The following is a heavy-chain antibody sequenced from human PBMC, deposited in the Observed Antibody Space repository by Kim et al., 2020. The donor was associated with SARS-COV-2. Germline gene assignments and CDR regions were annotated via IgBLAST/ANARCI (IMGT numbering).Heavy chain of an antibody. Sequence: SETLSLTCTVSGGSISSYYWSWIRQPPGKGLEWIGYIYYSGSTNYNPSLKSRVTISVDTSKNQFSLKLSSVTAADTAVYYCARRVGYCSSTSCYRGDYFDYWGQGTLVTVSS. D-gene: IGHD2-2*03. CDR3: ARRVGYCSSTSCYRGDYFDY. V-gene: IGHV4-59*08. CDR1: GGSISSYY. J-gene: IGHJ4*02. CDR2: IYYSGST.